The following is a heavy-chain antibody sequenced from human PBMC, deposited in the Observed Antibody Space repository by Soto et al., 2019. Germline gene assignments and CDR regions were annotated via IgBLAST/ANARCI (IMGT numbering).Heavy chain of an antibody. J-gene: IGHJ4*02. CDR1: GYTLTELS. CDR2: FDPEDGET. D-gene: IGHD6-13*01. Sequence: GASVKVSCKVSGYTLTELSMHWVRQAPGKGLEWMGGFDPEDGETIYAQKFQGRVTMTEDTSTDTAYMELSSLRSEDTAVYYCATDSQLYSSSWYYFDYWGQGTLVTVS. V-gene: IGHV1-24*01. CDR3: ATDSQLYSSSWYYFDY.